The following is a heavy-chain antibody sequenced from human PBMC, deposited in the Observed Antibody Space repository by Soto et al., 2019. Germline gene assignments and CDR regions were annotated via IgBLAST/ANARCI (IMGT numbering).Heavy chain of an antibody. Sequence: GGSLRLSCAASGFTLSINDMSWVRQAPGKGLEWVSSIRGGGDRTYYADSVKGRFTISRDNSKNTLYLQMRSLRVVDTAVYYCAKYYYASGSNWFDPWGRGTLVTVSS. CDR3: AKYYYASGSNWFDP. D-gene: IGHD3-10*01. CDR1: GFTLSIND. J-gene: IGHJ5*02. CDR2: IRGGGDRT. V-gene: IGHV3-23*01.